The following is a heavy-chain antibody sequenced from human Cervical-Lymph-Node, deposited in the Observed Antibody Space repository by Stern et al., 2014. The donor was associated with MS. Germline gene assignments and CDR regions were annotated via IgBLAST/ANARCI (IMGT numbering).Heavy chain of an antibody. D-gene: IGHD1-26*01. Sequence: QVQLVQSGAEVNQPGSSVNVSCTASGGTFSSYAISWDRQAPGHGLEWIGGIIPIFSTPNYAQMFQGRVTITADESTSTAYMELSSLRSEDTAVYYCARGELKEGLVRGMDVWGQGTTVTVSS. CDR3: ARGELKEGLVRGMDV. J-gene: IGHJ6*02. V-gene: IGHV1-69*01. CDR2: IIPIFSTP. CDR1: GGTFSSYA.